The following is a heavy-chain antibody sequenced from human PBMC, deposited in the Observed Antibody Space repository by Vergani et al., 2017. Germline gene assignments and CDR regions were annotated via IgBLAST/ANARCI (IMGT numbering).Heavy chain of an antibody. V-gene: IGHV3-30*04. CDR1: RFTFSNYA. J-gene: IGHJ3*02. CDR2: ISYDGRNK. D-gene: IGHD1-26*01. Sequence: QVQLVESGGGVVQSGRSLRLSCAASRFTFSNYAMHWVRQAPGKGLEWVAVISYDGRNKYYADSVKGRFTISRDNSKNTLYLQMNSLRAEDTAVYYCARDLQGATDAFDIWGQGTMVTVYS. CDR3: ARDLQGATDAFDI.